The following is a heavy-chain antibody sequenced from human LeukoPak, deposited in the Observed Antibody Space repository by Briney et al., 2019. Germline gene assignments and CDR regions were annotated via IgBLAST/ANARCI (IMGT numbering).Heavy chain of an antibody. CDR3: ARETGDFDS. CDR1: GFTFISFA. J-gene: IGHJ4*02. D-gene: IGHD7-27*01. CDR2: ISDRGDST. Sequence: GGSLRLSCAASGFTFISFAMSWVRQAPGKGLEWVSVISDRGDSTYYADSVKGRFTISRDNSKSTVYLQMNSLRAEDTAVYYCARETGDFDSWGQGTLVIVSS. V-gene: IGHV3-23*01.